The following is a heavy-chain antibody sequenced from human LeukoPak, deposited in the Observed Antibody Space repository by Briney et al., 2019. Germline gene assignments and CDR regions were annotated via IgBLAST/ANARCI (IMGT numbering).Heavy chain of an antibody. CDR3: AREGDPQPFDY. CDR1: GFTFSSYA. CDR2: ISSNGGST. J-gene: IGHJ4*02. Sequence: GSLRLPCAASGFTFSSYAMQWVRQAPGKGLEYVSAISSNGGSTYYANSVKGRFTISRDNSKNTLYLQMGSLRAEDMAVYYCAREGDPQPFDYWGQGTLVTVSS. V-gene: IGHV3-64*01.